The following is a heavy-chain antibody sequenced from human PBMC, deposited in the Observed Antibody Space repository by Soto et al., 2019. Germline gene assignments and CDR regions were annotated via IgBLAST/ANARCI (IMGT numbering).Heavy chain of an antibody. Sequence: GGSLRLSCAASGFTFDDYAMHWVRQAPGKGLEWVSGISWNSGSIGYADSVKGRFTIPRDNAKNSLYLQMNSLRAEDTALYYCAKAQDFWSGYGHHFDYWGQGTLVTVSS. CDR3: AKAQDFWSGYGHHFDY. CDR1: GFTFDDYA. V-gene: IGHV3-9*01. CDR2: ISWNSGSI. J-gene: IGHJ4*02. D-gene: IGHD3-3*01.